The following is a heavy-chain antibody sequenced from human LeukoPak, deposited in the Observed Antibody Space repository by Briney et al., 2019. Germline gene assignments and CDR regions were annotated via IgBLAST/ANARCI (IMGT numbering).Heavy chain of an antibody. Sequence: PSETLSLTCTVSGGSVSSYYWSWIRQPPGKGLEWIGYISHSGSTNYNPSLKSRVTISVDASKNQFSLNLSSVAAADTAMYYCARDPRGFGLSYFDHWGQGTLVTVSS. J-gene: IGHJ4*02. V-gene: IGHV4-59*02. CDR3: ARDPRGFGLSYFDH. CDR1: GGSVSSYY. D-gene: IGHD3-10*01. CDR2: ISHSGST.